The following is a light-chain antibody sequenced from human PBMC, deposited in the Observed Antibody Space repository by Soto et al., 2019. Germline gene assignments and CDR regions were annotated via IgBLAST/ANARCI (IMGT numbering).Light chain of an antibody. Sequence: QSVLTQPPSVSGAPGQRVTISCTGSSSNIGAYYDVHWYQQAPGTAPKLLIFSNTNRPSGVPDRFSGSKSGTSASLATTGLQAEDEADYYCQSYDTSLRDYVFGTGTKVTVL. CDR1: SSNIGAYYD. V-gene: IGLV1-40*01. J-gene: IGLJ1*01. CDR2: SNT. CDR3: QSYDTSLRDYV.